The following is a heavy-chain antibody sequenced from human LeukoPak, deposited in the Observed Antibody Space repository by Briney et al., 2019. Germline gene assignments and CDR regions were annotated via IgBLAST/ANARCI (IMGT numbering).Heavy chain of an antibody. CDR2: IYHSGST. V-gene: IGHV4-38-2*01. D-gene: IGHD5-18*01. Sequence: EPSETLSLTCAVSGYSISSGYYWGWIRQPPGKGLEWIGSIYHSGSTYYNLSLKSRVTISVDTSKNQFSLKLSSVTAADTAVYYCARSYSYGLSFDYWGQGTLVTVSS. J-gene: IGHJ4*02. CDR1: GYSISSGYY. CDR3: ARSYSYGLSFDY.